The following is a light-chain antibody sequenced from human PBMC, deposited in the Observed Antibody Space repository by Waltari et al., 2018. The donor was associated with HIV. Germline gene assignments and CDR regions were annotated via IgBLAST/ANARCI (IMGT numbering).Light chain of an antibody. J-gene: IGKJ2*01. Sequence: DIVMTQSPDSLAVSLGERATINCKSSQSVLYSSNNKNYLAWYQQKPGQPPKLLIYWASTREAVVPDRFSGSGSGTDFTLTISSLQAEDVAVYYCQQYYSTPPHTFGQGTKLEIK. V-gene: IGKV4-1*01. CDR2: WAS. CDR3: QQYYSTPPHT. CDR1: QSVLYSSNNKNY.